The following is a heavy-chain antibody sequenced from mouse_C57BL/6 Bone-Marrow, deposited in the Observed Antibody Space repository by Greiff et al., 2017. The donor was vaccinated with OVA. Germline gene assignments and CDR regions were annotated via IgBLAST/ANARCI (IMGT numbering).Heavy chain of an antibody. D-gene: IGHD1-1*01. CDR1: GYTFTDYY. J-gene: IGHJ3*01. CDR2: INPYNGGT. V-gene: IGHV1-19*01. CDR3: ARAPYYYGSSPWFAY. Sequence: EVQLQQSGPVLVKPGASVKMSCKASGYTFTDYYMNWVKQSHGKSLEWIGVINPYNGGTSYNQKFKGKATLTVDKSSSTAYMDLNSLTSEDSAVYYCARAPYYYGSSPWFAYWGQGTLVTVSA.